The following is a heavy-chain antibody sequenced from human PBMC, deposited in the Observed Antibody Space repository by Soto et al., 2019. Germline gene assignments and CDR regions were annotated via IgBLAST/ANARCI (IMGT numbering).Heavy chain of an antibody. CDR1: GYTFNIYF. J-gene: IGHJ3*02. CDR3: ARPRSYYYDSSAERAFDI. V-gene: IGHV1-69*13. Sequence: ASVKVSCKASGYTFNIYFMHWVRQAPGQGPEWLGGIIPLFGTANYAQRFQGRVTITADESTSTAYMELSSLRSEDTAVYHCARPRSYYYDSSAERAFDIWGQGTMVTVSS. CDR2: IIPLFGTA. D-gene: IGHD3-22*01.